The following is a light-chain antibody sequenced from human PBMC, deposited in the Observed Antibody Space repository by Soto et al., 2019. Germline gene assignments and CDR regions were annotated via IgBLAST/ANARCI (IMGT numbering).Light chain of an antibody. CDR3: SSYTTSSTWV. J-gene: IGLJ3*02. Sequence: QSALTQPASVSGSPGQSITISCTGTSNDVGAYNYVSWYQQHPVKAPKLMISEVNNRPSGVSNRFSGSKSGNTASLTISGLQAEDEADYYCSSYTTSSTWVFGGGTKLTVL. CDR1: SNDVGAYNY. V-gene: IGLV2-14*01. CDR2: EVN.